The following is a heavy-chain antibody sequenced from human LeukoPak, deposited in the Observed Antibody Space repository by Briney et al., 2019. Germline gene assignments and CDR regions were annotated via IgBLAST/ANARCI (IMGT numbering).Heavy chain of an antibody. D-gene: IGHD3-10*01. Sequence: SVKVSCKASGGTFSSYAISWVRQAPGQGLEWMGGIIPIFGTANYAQKFQGRVTITADESTSTAYMELSSLRSEDTAVYYCARGNHYGSGSYPRAFDIWGQGTMVTVSS. V-gene: IGHV1-69*13. CDR1: GGTFSSYA. J-gene: IGHJ3*02. CDR3: ARGNHYGSGSYPRAFDI. CDR2: IIPIFGTA.